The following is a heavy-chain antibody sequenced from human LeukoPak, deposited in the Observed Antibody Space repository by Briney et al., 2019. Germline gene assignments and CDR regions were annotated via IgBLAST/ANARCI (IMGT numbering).Heavy chain of an antibody. J-gene: IGHJ4*02. CDR3: ARGGGRGPYGGNADY. D-gene: IGHD4-23*01. CDR2: IYSGSAT. CDR1: GFTLSSNY. Sequence: WGAPRLPCSASGFTLSSNYMRRVRPAPAEGLGGGSTIYSGSATFYAESVKDRFTISRDNSKNTLYLQMNSLRAEDTAVYYCARGGGRGPYGGNADYWGQGTLVTVSS. V-gene: IGHV3-66*01.